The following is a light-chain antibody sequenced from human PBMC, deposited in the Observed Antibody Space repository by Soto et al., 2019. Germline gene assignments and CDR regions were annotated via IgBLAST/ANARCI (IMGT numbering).Light chain of an antibody. CDR2: EVS. V-gene: IGLV2-14*01. J-gene: IGLJ1*01. CDR3: SSYTSSSPLV. Sequence: QSALTQPASVSGSPGQSITISCTGTSSDVGGYNYVSWYQHHPGKAPKLMIYEVSSRPSGVSNRFSGSKSGNTASLTISGLQAEDEADYYCSSYTSSSPLVFATGTKLTVL. CDR1: SSDVGGYNY.